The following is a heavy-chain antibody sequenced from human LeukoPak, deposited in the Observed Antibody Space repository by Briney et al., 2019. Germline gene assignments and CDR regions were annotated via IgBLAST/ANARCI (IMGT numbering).Heavy chain of an antibody. CDR3: ARAGAGRKTDFWSGYWQFDY. CDR2: IYYSGST. CDR1: GGSISSGGYY. D-gene: IGHD3-3*01. V-gene: IGHV4-61*08. Sequence: PSETLSLTCTVSGGSISSGGYYWSWIRQHPGKGLEWIGYIYYSGSTNYNPSLKSRVTISVDTSKNQFSLKLSSVTAADTAVYYCARAGAGRKTDFWSGYWQFDYWGQGTLVTVSS. J-gene: IGHJ4*02.